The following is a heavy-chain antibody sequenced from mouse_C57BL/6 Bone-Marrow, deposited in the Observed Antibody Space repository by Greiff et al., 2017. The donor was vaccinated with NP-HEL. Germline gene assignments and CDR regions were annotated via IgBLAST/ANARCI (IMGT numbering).Heavy chain of an antibody. V-gene: IGHV14-4*01. Sequence: EVKLMESGAELVRPGASVKLSCTASGFNIKDDYMHWVKQRPEQGLEWIGWIDPENGDTEYASKFQGKATITADTSSNTAYLQLSSLTSEDTAVYYCTTLGTYYYFDYWGQGTTLTVSS. CDR2: IDPENGDT. CDR1: GFNIKDDY. J-gene: IGHJ2*01. CDR3: TTLGTYYYFDY. D-gene: IGHD1-1*01.